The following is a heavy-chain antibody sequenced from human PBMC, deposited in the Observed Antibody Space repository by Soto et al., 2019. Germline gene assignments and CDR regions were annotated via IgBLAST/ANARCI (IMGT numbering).Heavy chain of an antibody. Sequence: SETLSLTCTVSGGSISSYYWSWIRQPPGKGLEWIGYIYYSGSTNYNPSLKSRVTISVDTSKNQFSLKLSSVTAADTAVYYCARVRPNDVWSGYHYYFDYWGQGTLVTVSS. CDR1: GGSISSYY. CDR3: ARVRPNDVWSGYHYYFDY. D-gene: IGHD3-3*01. CDR2: IYYSGST. V-gene: IGHV4-59*01. J-gene: IGHJ4*02.